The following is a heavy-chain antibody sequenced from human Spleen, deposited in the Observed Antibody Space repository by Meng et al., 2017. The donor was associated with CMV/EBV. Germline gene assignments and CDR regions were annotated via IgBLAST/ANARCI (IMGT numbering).Heavy chain of an antibody. Sequence: ASVKVSCKASGYTFTDYYIHWVRQAPGQGLEWMGWINPNSGGTNYAQKFHDRVTMTRDTSITTAYMELSSLTSDDAAVYYCAREGTGSTWFRVLKYWGQGALVTVSS. V-gene: IGHV1-2*02. J-gene: IGHJ4*02. D-gene: IGHD6-13*01. CDR1: GYTFTDYY. CDR2: INPNSGGT. CDR3: AREGTGSTWFRVLKY.